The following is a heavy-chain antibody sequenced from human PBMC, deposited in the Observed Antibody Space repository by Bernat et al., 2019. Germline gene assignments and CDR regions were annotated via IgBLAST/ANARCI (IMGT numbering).Heavy chain of an antibody. CDR2: IKRKIDGETT. CDR1: GISISNAW. J-gene: IGHJ4*02. CDR3: TTAGFNDY. Sequence: VESGGGLVKPGGSLRVSCAASGISISNAWMNWVRQAPGKGLEWVGRIKRKIDGETTDYAAPVKGRFTISRDDSKNTLYLQMNSLKTEDTAVYYCTTAGFNDYWGQGTLVTVSS. V-gene: IGHV3-15*07.